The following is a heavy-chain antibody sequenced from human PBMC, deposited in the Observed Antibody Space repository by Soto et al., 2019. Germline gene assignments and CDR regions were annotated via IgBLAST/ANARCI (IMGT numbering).Heavy chain of an antibody. D-gene: IGHD5-18*01. J-gene: IGHJ5*02. CDR1: GGSISSSSYY. V-gene: IGHV4-39*01. CDR3: ARHRYSYTSNWFDP. Sequence: PSETLSLTCTVSGGSISSSSYYWGWIRQPPGKGLEWIGSIYYSGSTYYNPSLKSRVTISVDTSKNQFSLKLSSVTAADTAMYYCARHRYSYTSNWFDPWGQGTLVTVSS. CDR2: IYYSGST.